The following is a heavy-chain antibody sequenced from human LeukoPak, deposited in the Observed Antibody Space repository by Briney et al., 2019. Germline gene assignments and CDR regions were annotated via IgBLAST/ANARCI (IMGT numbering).Heavy chain of an antibody. Sequence: SETLSLTCTVSGGSISSGSYYWSWIRQPAGKGLEWIGRIYTSGSTNYNPSLKSRVTISVDTSKNQFSLKLSSVTAADTAVYYCARDSGIEGDTYSSSHDAFDIWGQGTMVTVSS. CDR1: GGSISSGSYY. CDR2: IYTSGST. D-gene: IGHD6-13*01. J-gene: IGHJ3*02. V-gene: IGHV4-61*02. CDR3: ARDSGIEGDTYSSSHDAFDI.